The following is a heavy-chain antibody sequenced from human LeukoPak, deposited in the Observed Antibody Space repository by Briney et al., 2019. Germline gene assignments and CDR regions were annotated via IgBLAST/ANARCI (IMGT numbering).Heavy chain of an antibody. D-gene: IGHD2-2*01. CDR1: GYTFTAYY. Sequence: GASVKVSCKASGYTFTAYYIHWVRRAPGQGLEWMGWISPNSGGTESAQKFQGRVTMTRDTSISTAYMELSRLRSDDTAVYYCTRDHCTSINCYEYNYYGMDVWGQGTTVTVSS. J-gene: IGHJ6*02. CDR3: TRDHCTSINCYEYNYYGMDV. V-gene: IGHV1-2*02. CDR2: ISPNSGGT.